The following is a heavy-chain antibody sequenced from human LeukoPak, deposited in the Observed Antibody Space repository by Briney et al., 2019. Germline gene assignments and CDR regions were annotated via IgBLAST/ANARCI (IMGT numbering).Heavy chain of an antibody. Sequence: ASVKVSCKASGYTFTGYCMHWVRQAPGQGLEWMGWINPNSGGTNYAQKFQGRVTMTRDTSISTAYMELSRLRSDDTAVYYCARGKYYYDSSGYWFDYWGQGTLVTVSS. CDR2: INPNSGGT. V-gene: IGHV1-2*02. CDR1: GYTFTGYC. D-gene: IGHD3-22*01. J-gene: IGHJ4*02. CDR3: ARGKYYYDSSGYWFDY.